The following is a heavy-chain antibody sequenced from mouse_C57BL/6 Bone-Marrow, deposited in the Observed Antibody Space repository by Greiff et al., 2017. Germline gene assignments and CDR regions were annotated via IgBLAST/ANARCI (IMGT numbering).Heavy chain of an antibody. CDR3: AVIDGSSLYYAMDY. D-gene: IGHD1-1*01. V-gene: IGHV1-82*01. Sequence: QVQLKESVPELVKPGASVKISCKASGYAFSSSWMNWVKQRPGKGLEWIGRIYPGDGDTNYNGKFKGKATLTAAKSSSTAYMQLSSLTSECSAVYFCAVIDGSSLYYAMDYWGQGTSVTVAS. CDR1: GYAFSSSW. J-gene: IGHJ4*01. CDR2: IYPGDGDT.